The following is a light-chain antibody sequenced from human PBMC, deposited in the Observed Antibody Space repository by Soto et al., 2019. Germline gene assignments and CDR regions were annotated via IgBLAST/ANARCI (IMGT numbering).Light chain of an antibody. Sequence: DFQMTQSLPTLSASVVDRVTITCQASQDIGNFLSWYQQKPGKAPKILIYAASSLPRGVPSRFSGSGSGTDFTLTITSLRPEDFATYGCQQCYDNPVTFGQGTRLDI. V-gene: IGKV1-39*01. J-gene: IGKJ5*01. CDR3: QQCYDNPVT. CDR1: QDIGNF. CDR2: AAS.